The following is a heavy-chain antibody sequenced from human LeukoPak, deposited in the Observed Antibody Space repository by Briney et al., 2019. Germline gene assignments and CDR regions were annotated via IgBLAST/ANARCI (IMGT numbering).Heavy chain of an antibody. Sequence: GESPKISCQGSGYNFTNYWIGWVRQMPGKGLEWMGIIYPADSDTRYSPSFQGHVTISADKSISTAYLQRTSLKASDSAIYYCARGGSHFEYWGQGTLVTVSS. D-gene: IGHD3-16*01. CDR1: GYNFTNYW. CDR3: ARGGSHFEY. V-gene: IGHV5-51*01. CDR2: IYPADSDT. J-gene: IGHJ4*02.